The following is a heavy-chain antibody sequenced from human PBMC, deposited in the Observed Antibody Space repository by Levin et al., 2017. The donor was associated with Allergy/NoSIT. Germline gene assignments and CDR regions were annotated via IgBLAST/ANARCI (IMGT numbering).Heavy chain of an antibody. CDR3: ARDYGGNSGWFDP. D-gene: IGHD4-23*01. CDR1: GYIFTSYT. V-gene: IGHV1-8*01. Sequence: GESLKISCKASGYIFTSYTINWVRQATGQGLEWMGWMNPNSGNTGYAQSFQGRVSMTRDTSISTAYLELSSLRSEDTAVYYCARDYGGNSGWFDPWGQGTLVTVSS. CDR2: MNPNSGNT. J-gene: IGHJ5*02.